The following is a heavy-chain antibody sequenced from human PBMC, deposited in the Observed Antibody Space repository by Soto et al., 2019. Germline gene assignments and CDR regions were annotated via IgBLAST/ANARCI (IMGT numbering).Heavy chain of an antibody. Sequence: PGGSLRLSCAASGFSLSSYNMNWVRQAPGKGLEWISYITTTSIIISYADSVRGRFTISRDNAKNSLFLQMNGLRADDTAVYFCVRDSAYAFGCRGQGTLVTVSS. V-gene: IGHV3-48*01. CDR2: ITTTSIII. J-gene: IGHJ4*02. D-gene: IGHD5-12*01. CDR1: GFSLSSYN. CDR3: VRDSAYAFGC.